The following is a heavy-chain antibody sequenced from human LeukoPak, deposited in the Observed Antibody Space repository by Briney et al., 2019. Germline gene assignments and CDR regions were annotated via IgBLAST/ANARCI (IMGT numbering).Heavy chain of an antibody. Sequence: GGSLRLSCAASGFTFSSYGMHWVRQAPGKGLEWVAVIWYDGSNKYYADSVKGRFTISRDNSKNTLYLQMNSLRAEDTAVYYCARGPPDYYDSSGYYYDRPFNYWGQGTLVTVSS. CDR2: IWYDGSNK. V-gene: IGHV3-33*01. CDR1: GFTFSSYG. CDR3: ARGPPDYYDSSGYYYDRPFNY. D-gene: IGHD3-22*01. J-gene: IGHJ4*02.